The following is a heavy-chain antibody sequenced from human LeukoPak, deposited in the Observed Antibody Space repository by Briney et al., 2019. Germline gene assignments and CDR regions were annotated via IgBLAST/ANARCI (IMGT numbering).Heavy chain of an antibody. CDR3: ASPGGGPTDY. V-gene: IGHV4-39*01. CDR2: IYYSGST. CDR1: GRSISSGGYY. J-gene: IGHJ4*02. D-gene: IGHD3-16*01. Sequence: SETLSLTCTVSGRSISSGGYYWGWIRQPPGKGLEWIGSIYYSGSTYYDPSLKSRVTISVDTSKNQFSLKLSSVTAADTAVYYCASPGGGPTDYWGQGTLVTVSS.